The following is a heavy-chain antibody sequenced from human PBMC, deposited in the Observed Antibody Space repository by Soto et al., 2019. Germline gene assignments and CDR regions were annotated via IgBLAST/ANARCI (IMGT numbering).Heavy chain of an antibody. J-gene: IGHJ4*02. V-gene: IGHV3-11*01. D-gene: IGHD6-6*01. CDR1: GFTFSDYY. Sequence: QVQLVESGGGLVKPGGSLRLSCAASGFTFSDYYMSWIRQAPGKGLEWVSYISNSGRTLYYADSMKGRFTISRDNAKNSLYLQIISLRSEDTAVYYCARDLVAVSGGVYSSSSGGYFFDFWGQGTLVTVSS. CDR3: ARDLVAVSGGVYSSSSGGYFFDF. CDR2: ISNSGRTL.